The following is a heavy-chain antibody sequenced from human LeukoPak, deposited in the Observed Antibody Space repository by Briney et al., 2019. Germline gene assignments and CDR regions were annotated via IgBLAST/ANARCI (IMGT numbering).Heavy chain of an antibody. CDR3: GTVPGLMDV. Sequence: SGGSLRLSCAASGFSFSSYSMSWVRQAPGKGLEWVSSMSANSYHIFYADSVKGRFTISRDNAKNSLYLQMNSLRSEDTAVYFCGTVPGLMDVWGQGTTVTVS. CDR2: MSANSYHI. V-gene: IGHV3-21*01. CDR1: GFSFSSYS. J-gene: IGHJ6*02. D-gene: IGHD2-2*01.